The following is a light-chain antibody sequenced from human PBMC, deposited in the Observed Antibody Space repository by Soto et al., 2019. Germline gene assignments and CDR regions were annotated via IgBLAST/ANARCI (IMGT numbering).Light chain of an antibody. Sequence: DIQMTQSPSSLSASVGDRVTITCRASHSVSTYLNWFQLKPGKAPRLLIYSASRLQSAVPSRFSGSGSGTDFTLTISSLQPEDFATYDCQQSYSTPLTFGGGTKVDFK. V-gene: IGKV1-39*01. J-gene: IGKJ4*01. CDR1: HSVSTY. CDR2: SAS. CDR3: QQSYSTPLT.